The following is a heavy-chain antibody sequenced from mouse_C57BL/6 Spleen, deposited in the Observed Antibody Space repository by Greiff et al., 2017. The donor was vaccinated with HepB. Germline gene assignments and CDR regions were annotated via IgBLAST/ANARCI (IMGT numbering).Heavy chain of an antibody. CDR3: VRLGGRGAY. J-gene: IGHJ3*01. Sequence: VQLVESGGGLVQPKGSLKLSCAASGFSFNTYAMNWVRQAPGKGLEWVARIRSKSNNYATYYADSVKDRFTISRDESESMLYLQMNNLKTEDTAVYYCVRLGGRGAYWGQGTLVTVSA. V-gene: IGHV10-1*01. CDR1: GFSFNTYA. CDR2: IRSKSNNYAT. D-gene: IGHD1-1*02.